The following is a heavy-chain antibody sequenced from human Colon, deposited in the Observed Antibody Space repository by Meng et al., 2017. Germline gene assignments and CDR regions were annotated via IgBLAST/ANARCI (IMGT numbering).Heavy chain of an antibody. Sequence: VLLQESGPRLVRPSEPSSLICSVSGGSVSSAGYQWSWIRQPPGKGLEWIGYASTNYNPSLKSRVTISVDTSKNQFSLRLTSVTAADTAVYYCARDHMGSLDYWGQGILVTVSS. V-gene: IGHV4-61*08. CDR2: AST. J-gene: IGHJ4*02. CDR1: GGSVSSAGYQ. D-gene: IGHD1-26*01. CDR3: ARDHMGSLDY.